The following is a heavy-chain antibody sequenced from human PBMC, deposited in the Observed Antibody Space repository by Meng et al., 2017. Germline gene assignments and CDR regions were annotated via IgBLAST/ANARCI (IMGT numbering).Heavy chain of an antibody. D-gene: IGHD6-13*01. J-gene: IGHJ2*01. Sequence: VPQVQSGAEGKELGSPVSAPCMASGGTCSTYGISRVRQSAGQRLERRVEIIPIIGTANYAQKFQGIVTITTDAVTSTAYLELSSLRSEDTAVYYCSGGSLPQRWYGHAWYFDLWGRGTLVTVSS. V-gene: IGHV1-69*05. CDR2: IIPIIGTA. CDR1: GGTCSTYG. CDR3: SGGSLPQRWYGHAWYFDL.